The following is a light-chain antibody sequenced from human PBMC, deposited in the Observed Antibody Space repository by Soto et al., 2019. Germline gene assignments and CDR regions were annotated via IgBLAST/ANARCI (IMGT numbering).Light chain of an antibody. CDR2: DAS. CDR3: QQYNNWPPT. CDR1: QSVRSS. J-gene: IGKJ5*01. V-gene: IGKV3-15*01. Sequence: EIVMTQSPATLSVSLWERATLSCRASQSVRSSLAWYQQKPGQAPRLLIYDASTRAPGIPARFSGSGSGTELTLTISSLQSDDFAVYHCQQYNNWPPTFGHGTRLEIK.